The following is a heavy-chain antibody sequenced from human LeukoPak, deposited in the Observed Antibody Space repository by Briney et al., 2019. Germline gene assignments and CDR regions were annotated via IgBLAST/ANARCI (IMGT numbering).Heavy chain of an antibody. CDR1: GYTFTSYG. CDR2: ISAYNGNT. V-gene: IGHV1-18*01. D-gene: IGHD3/OR15-3a*01. Sequence: ASVKVSCKASGYTFTSYGISWVRQAPGQGLEWTGWISAYNGNTNYAQKLQGRVTMTTDTSTSTACMELRSLRSDDTAVYYCARDRRRGPFDYWGQGTLVTVSS. J-gene: IGHJ4*02. CDR3: ARDRRRGPFDY.